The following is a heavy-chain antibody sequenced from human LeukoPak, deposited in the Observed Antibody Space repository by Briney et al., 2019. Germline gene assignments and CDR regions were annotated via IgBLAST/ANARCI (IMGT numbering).Heavy chain of an antibody. D-gene: IGHD6-19*01. Sequence: GSSVKVSCKASGGTFSSYAISWVRQAPGQGLEWMGWINPNSGGTNYAPKFQGRVTMTRDTSISTAYMELSRLRSDDTAVYYCARDLFAPPFIAVAGTSFDYWGQGTLVTVSS. V-gene: IGHV1-2*02. J-gene: IGHJ4*02. CDR1: GGTFSSYA. CDR2: INPNSGGT. CDR3: ARDLFAPPFIAVAGTSFDY.